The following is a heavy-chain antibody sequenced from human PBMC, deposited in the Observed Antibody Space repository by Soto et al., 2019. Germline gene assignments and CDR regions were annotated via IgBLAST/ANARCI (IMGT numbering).Heavy chain of an antibody. V-gene: IGHV2-5*02. Sequence: SGPTLVNPTQTLTLTCTFSGFSLSTSGVGVGWIRQPPGKALEWLALIDWDDDKRYSPSLKSSLTITKDTSKNQVVLTMTNMDPVDTAIYYCAHRLGYSSEHNWFDPWGQGTLVTVS. CDR1: GFSLSTSGVG. CDR3: AHRLGYSSEHNWFDP. CDR2: IDWDDDK. J-gene: IGHJ5*02. D-gene: IGHD3-22*01.